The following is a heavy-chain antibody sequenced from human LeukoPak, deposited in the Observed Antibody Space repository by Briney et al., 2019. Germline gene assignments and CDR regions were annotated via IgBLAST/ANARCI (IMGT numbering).Heavy chain of an antibody. J-gene: IGHJ4*02. CDR1: GFTFDDYA. CDR2: ISWNGGSI. CDR3: AKDTYGSGIHFDY. Sequence: GRSLRLSCAAPGFTFDDYAMHWVRQAPGKGLEWVSGISWNGGSIGYADSVKGRFTISRDNAKNSLYLQMNSLRAEDTALYYCAKDTYGSGIHFDYWGQGTLVTVSS. D-gene: IGHD3-10*01. V-gene: IGHV3-9*01.